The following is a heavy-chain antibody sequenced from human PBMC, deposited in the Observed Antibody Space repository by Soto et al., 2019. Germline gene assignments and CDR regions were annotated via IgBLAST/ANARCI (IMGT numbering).Heavy chain of an antibody. CDR1: GYTFTSYG. CDR2: ISAYNGNR. J-gene: IGHJ6*02. CDR3: ARGSHSRPYFYAMDV. V-gene: IGHV1-18*01. Sequence: ASVKVSCKASGYTFTSYGISWVRQAPGQGLEWMGWISAYNGNRNYAQKFQGRVTMTTDTSTSTADMELRSLRSDASALYYCARGSHSRPYFYAMDVWGQGNPVTVSS. D-gene: IGHD2-15*01.